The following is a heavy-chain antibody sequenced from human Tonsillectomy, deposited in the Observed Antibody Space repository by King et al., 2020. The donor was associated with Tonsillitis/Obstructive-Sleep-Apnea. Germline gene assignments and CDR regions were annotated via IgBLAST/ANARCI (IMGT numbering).Heavy chain of an antibody. CDR3: ARVLIRYCSGGSCSPHYYFDY. J-gene: IGHJ4*02. CDR1: GGSISSGGYY. V-gene: IGHV4-31*03. CDR2: IYYSGST. D-gene: IGHD2-15*01. Sequence: QLQESGPGLVKPSQTLSLTCTVSGGSISSGGYYWSWIRQHPGKGLEWIGYIYYSGSTYYNPSLKSRVTISVDTSKNQFSLKLSSVTAAGTAVYYCARVLIRYCSGGSCSPHYYFDYWGQGTLVTVSS.